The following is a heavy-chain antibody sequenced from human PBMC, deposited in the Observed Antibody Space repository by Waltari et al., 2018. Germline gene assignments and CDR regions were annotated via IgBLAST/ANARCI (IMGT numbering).Heavy chain of an antibody. CDR1: GFTFAGLG. Sequence: EVQLLESGGGLVQPGGSLRLSCAASGFTFAGLGMGGVRQAPGKGLEWVAAVRNDGDKTFYADSVKGRFTISRDNAKNTLYLQMNSLRAEDTATYYCAKGRGPLSIQGWEWGQGTLVTVSS. V-gene: IGHV3-23*01. D-gene: IGHD1-26*01. CDR2: VRNDGDKT. J-gene: IGHJ4*02. CDR3: AKGRGPLSIQGWE.